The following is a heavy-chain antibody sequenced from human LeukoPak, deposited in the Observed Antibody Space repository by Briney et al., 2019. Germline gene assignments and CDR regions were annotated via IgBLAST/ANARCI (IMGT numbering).Heavy chain of an antibody. CDR1: GFTFSSYS. J-gene: IGHJ4*02. V-gene: IGHV3-21*01. CDR3: ARDGSLDDSCLDY. CDR2: ISSSSYI. D-gene: IGHD3/OR15-3a*01. Sequence: PGGSLRLSCAASGFTFSSYSMNWVRQAPGKGLEWVSSISSSSYIYYADSVKGRFTISRDNAKNSLYLQMNSLRAEDTAVYYCARDGSLDDSCLDYWGQGTLVTVSS.